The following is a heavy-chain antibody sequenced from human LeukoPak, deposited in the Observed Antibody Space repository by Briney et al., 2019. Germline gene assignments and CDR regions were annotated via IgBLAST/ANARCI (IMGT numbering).Heavy chain of an antibody. V-gene: IGHV3-23*01. J-gene: IGHJ6*03. CDR3: AKKSGYDAYRYYYMIV. D-gene: IGHD3-3*01. CDR2: IGGSGDNK. CDR1: GFTFGNYA. Sequence: GGSLRLSCAVSGFTFGNYAMTWVRQAPGKGLEWVSSIGGSGDNKYYADSVMGRFTISRDNSRNTLSLQMNSLRAEDTAVYYCAKKSGYDAYRYYYMIVWGKGATVTVSS.